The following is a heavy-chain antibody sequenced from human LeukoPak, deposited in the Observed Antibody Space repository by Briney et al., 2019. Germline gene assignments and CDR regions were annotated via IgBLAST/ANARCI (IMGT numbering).Heavy chain of an antibody. Sequence: GGSLRLSCAASGFTFSNAWMSWVRQAPGEGLEWVGRIKSKTDGGTTDYAAPVKGRFTISRDDSKNTLYLQMNSLKTEDTAVYYCTTGIAAAGTFVDYWGQGTLVTVSS. CDR3: TTGIAAAGTFVDY. D-gene: IGHD6-13*01. J-gene: IGHJ4*02. CDR2: IKSKTDGGTT. V-gene: IGHV3-15*01. CDR1: GFTFSNAW.